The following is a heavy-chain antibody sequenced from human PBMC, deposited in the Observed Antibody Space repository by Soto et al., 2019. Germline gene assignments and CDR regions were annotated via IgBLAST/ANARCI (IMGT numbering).Heavy chain of an antibody. Sequence: QVQLVQSGAEVKKPGSSVKVSCKASGGTFSSYTISWVRQAPGQGLEWMGRIIPILGIANYAQKFQGRVTITADKSTSTAYMELSSLRSEDTAVYYCARTPGFMTTGGHWYFDLWGRGTLVTVSS. D-gene: IGHD4-4*01. CDR2: IIPILGIA. CDR3: ARTPGFMTTGGHWYFDL. V-gene: IGHV1-69*02. J-gene: IGHJ2*01. CDR1: GGTFSSYT.